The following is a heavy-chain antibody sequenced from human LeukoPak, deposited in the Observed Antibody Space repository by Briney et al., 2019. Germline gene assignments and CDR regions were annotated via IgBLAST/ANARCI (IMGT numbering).Heavy chain of an antibody. J-gene: IGHJ4*02. CDR2: INPNSGGT. CDR3: ARTVKGKDGQWLVLVY. D-gene: IGHD6-19*01. CDR1: GYTFTGYY. V-gene: IGHV1-2*02. Sequence: ASVKVSCKASGYTFTGYYMHWLRQAPGQGLEWMGLINPNSGGTNDAQKFQGRVTMTRDTPISTAYMELSRLRSDDTAVYYCARTVKGKDGQWLVLVYWGQGTLVTVSS.